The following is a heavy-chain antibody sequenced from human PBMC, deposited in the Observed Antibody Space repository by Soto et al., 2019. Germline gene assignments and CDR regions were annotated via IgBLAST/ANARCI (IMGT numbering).Heavy chain of an antibody. D-gene: IGHD3-3*01. Sequence: GASVKVSCKASGYTFTGYYMHWVRQAPGQGLEWMGWINPNSGGTNYAQKFQGWVTMIRDTSISTAYMELSRLRSDDTAVYYCARGLRFLEWDNYGMDVWGQGTTVTVS. V-gene: IGHV1-2*04. CDR1: GYTFTGYY. J-gene: IGHJ6*02. CDR3: ARGLRFLEWDNYGMDV. CDR2: INPNSGGT.